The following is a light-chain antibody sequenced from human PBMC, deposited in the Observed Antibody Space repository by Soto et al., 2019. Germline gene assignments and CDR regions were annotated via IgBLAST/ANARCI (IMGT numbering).Light chain of an antibody. CDR3: SSYAGSNNPLYV. CDR2: EVS. CDR1: SSDVGGYNY. Sequence: QSVLTQPPSASGSPGQSVTISCTGTSSDVGGYNYVSWYQQHPGKAPKLMIYEVSKRPSGVPDCFSGSKSGNTASLTVSGLQAEDEADYYCSSYAGSNNPLYVFGTGTKVTVL. J-gene: IGLJ1*01. V-gene: IGLV2-8*01.